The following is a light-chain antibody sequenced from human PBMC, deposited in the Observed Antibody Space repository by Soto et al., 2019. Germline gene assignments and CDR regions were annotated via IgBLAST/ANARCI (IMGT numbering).Light chain of an antibody. J-gene: IGKJ1*01. Sequence: EIVLTQSPGTLSLSPGERATLSCRASRSVSSSYLAWYQQKPGQAPRLLIYGASSRATGIPDRFSGSGSGTDFTLTISRLEPEDFAVYYCQQYGSSPRTFGQGTKWIS. CDR3: QQYGSSPRT. CDR1: RSVSSSY. CDR2: GAS. V-gene: IGKV3-20*01.